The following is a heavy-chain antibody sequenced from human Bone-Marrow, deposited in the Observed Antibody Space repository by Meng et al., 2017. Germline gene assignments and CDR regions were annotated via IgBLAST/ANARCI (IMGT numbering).Heavy chain of an antibody. CDR3: AASPGWWRIDS. D-gene: IGHD6-19*01. J-gene: IGHJ4*02. CDR2: FHHSGTT. CDR1: GASVSSGYW. V-gene: IGHV4-4*02. Sequence: QGHLRESGPGLVKPSGTLSLTCGVSGASVSSGYWWTWVRQPPGKGLEWIGEFHHSGTTNYNPSLRSRVTISVDTSKNQFSLRLTSVTAADTAVYYCAASPGWWRIDSWGQGTLVTVSS.